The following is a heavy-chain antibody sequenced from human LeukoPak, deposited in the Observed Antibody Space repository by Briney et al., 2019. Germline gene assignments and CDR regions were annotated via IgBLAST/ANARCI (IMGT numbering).Heavy chain of an antibody. D-gene: IGHD2-15*01. J-gene: IGHJ5*02. Sequence: GESLKISCKGSGYSFTSYWIGWVRQMPGKGLEWMGIIYPGNSDTRYSPSFQGQVTISADKSISTAYLQWSSLKASDTAMYYCARQEYCSGGSCYTWFDPWGQGTLVIVSS. CDR3: ARQEYCSGGSCYTWFDP. CDR2: IYPGNSDT. CDR1: GYSFTSYW. V-gene: IGHV5-51*01.